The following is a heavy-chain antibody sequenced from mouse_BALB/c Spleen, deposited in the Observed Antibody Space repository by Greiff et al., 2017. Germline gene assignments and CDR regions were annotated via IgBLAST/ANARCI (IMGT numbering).Heavy chain of an antibody. J-gene: IGHJ4*01. V-gene: IGHV1-63*02. Sequence: QVQLQQSGAELVRPGTSVKISCKASGYTFTNYWLGWVKQRPGHGLEWIGDIYPGGGYTNYNEKFKGKATLTADTSSSTAYMQLSSLTSEDSAVYFGARFRRGGGYAMDYWGQGTSVTVSS. CDR1: GYTFTNYW. CDR3: ARFRRGGGYAMDY. CDR2: IYPGGGYT.